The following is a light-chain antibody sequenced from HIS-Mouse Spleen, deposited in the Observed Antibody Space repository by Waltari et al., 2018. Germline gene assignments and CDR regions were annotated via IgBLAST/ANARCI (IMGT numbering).Light chain of an antibody. J-gene: IGLJ3*02. Sequence: QSALTQPASVSGSPGQSITIPCTGPSRDVGSYNLLSWYQQHPGKAPKLMIYEGSKRPSGVSNRFSGSKSGNTASLTISGLQAEDEADYYCCSYAGSSTWVFGGGTKLTVL. V-gene: IGLV2-23*01. CDR1: SRDVGSYNL. CDR3: CSYAGSSTWV. CDR2: EGS.